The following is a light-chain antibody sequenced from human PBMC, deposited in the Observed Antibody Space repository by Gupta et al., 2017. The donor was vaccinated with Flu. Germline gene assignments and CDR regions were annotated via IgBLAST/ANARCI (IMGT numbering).Light chain of an antibody. CDR3: QQYGRSPPT. CDR2: SAS. Sequence: SCRASQSVTTNYLAWYQQKPGQAPRLLIYSASSRATGIPDRFSGSGSGTDFTLTISRLEPEDFAVYYCQQYGRSPPTFGQGTKVEIK. CDR1: QSVTTNY. V-gene: IGKV3-20*01. J-gene: IGKJ1*01.